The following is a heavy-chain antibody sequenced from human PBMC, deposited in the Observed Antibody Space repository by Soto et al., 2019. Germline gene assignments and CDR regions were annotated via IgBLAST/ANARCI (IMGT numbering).Heavy chain of an antibody. D-gene: IGHD6-25*01. CDR3: AKDKISRSVAAGSRSWFDP. Sequence: EVDLLESGGCVAQRGGSLRLSCAASGFAFRSYAMNWVRQAPGKGLEWVSTISSSGEITFYADPVKGRFTISRDNSNNTLFLQMNTLRADDTAVYFCAKDKISRSVAAGSRSWFDPWGQGTLVTVSS. J-gene: IGHJ5*02. CDR1: GFAFRSYA. V-gene: IGHV3-23*01. CDR2: ISSSGEIT.